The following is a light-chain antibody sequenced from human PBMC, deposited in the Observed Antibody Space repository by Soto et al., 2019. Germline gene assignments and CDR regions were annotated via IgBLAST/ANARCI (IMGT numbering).Light chain of an antibody. Sequence: EMVLTQSPGTLSVSPGERATLSCRASQSVTNDYLAWYQQRPGQAPRLLIYGATRRASGFPDRFTGSGSGTDFTLTINRLEPEDSAVYYCHQYIGAPWAFGQGTRVEIK. CDR3: HQYIGAPWA. CDR2: GAT. J-gene: IGKJ1*01. V-gene: IGKV3-20*01. CDR1: QSVTNDY.